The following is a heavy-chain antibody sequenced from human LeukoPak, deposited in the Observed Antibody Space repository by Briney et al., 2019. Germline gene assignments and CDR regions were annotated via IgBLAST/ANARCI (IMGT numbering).Heavy chain of an antibody. V-gene: IGHV4-59*01. D-gene: IGHD3-22*01. CDR3: ASGYYYFDY. J-gene: IGHJ4*02. CDR1: GDSINYYY. Sequence: SETLSLTCTVSGDSINYYYWSWIRQSPGKGLEWIGYVYYNGSAKYNPSLKSRVTISVDTSKNQFSLKLSSVTAADTAVYYGASGYYYFDYWGQGTLVTVSS. CDR2: VYYNGSA.